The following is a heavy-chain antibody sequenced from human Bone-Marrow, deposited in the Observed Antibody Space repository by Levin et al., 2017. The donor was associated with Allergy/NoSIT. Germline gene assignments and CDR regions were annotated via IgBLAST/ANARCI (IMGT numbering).Heavy chain of an antibody. V-gene: IGHV4-39*01. Sequence: SQTLSLPCTVSGGSIRSSSYYWGWIRQPPGKGLEWIGSIYYSGSTYYNPSLKSRVTISVDTSKNQFSLKLSSVTAADTAVYYCARHPGKQQVDVWGQGTTVTVSS. CDR1: GGSIRSSSYY. CDR2: IYYSGST. CDR3: ARHPGKQQVDV. D-gene: IGHD6-13*01. J-gene: IGHJ6*02.